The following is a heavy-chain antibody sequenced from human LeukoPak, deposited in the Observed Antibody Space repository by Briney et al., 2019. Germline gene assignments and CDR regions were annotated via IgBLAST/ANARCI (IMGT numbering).Heavy chain of an antibody. Sequence: SETLSLTCAVYGGSFSGYYWSWIRQPPGKGLEWIGEINHSGSTNYNPFLKRRVTISVDTSKNQFSLKLSSVTAADTAVYYCASLTDYWGQGTLVTVSS. J-gene: IGHJ4*02. CDR3: ASLTDY. CDR2: INHSGST. CDR1: GGSFSGYY. V-gene: IGHV4-34*01.